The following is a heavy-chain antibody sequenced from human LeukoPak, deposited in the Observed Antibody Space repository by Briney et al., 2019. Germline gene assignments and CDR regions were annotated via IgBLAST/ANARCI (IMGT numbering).Heavy chain of an antibody. D-gene: IGHD3-22*01. J-gene: IGHJ4*02. CDR3: ARVKTDYYDSSGCLDY. CDR1: GFTVSSNY. V-gene: IGHV3-66*01. Sequence: GGSLRLSCAASGFTVSSNYMSWVRQAPGKGLEWVSVIYSGGSTYYADSVKGRFTISRDNSKNTLYLQMNGLRAEDTAVYYCARVKTDYYDSSGCLDYWGQGTLVTVSS. CDR2: IYSGGST.